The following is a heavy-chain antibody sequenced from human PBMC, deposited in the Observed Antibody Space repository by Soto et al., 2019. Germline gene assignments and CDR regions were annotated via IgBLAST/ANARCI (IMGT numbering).Heavy chain of an antibody. D-gene: IGHD3-10*01. J-gene: IGHJ4*02. V-gene: IGHV3-30-3*01. CDR3: ARGYRSFGELWGYFDY. Sequence: VGSLRLSCADSGFTFSSYAMHWVRQAPGKGLEWVAVISYDGSNKYYADSVKGRFTISRDNSKNTLYLQMSSLRAEDTAVYYCARGYRSFGELWGYFDYWGQGTLVTVSS. CDR1: GFTFSSYA. CDR2: ISYDGSNK.